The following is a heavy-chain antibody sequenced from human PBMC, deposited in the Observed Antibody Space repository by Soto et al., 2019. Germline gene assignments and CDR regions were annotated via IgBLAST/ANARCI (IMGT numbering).Heavy chain of an antibody. CDR3: ARQQEAYHRPYYYYGMDV. J-gene: IGHJ6*02. CDR2: IYYSGST. CDR1: GGSISSSSYY. V-gene: IGHV4-39*01. D-gene: IGHD3-16*01. Sequence: SETLSLTCTVSGGSISSSSYYWGWIRQPPGKELEWIGSIYYSGSTYYNPSLKSRVTISVDTSKNQFSLKLSSVTAADTAVYYCARQQEAYHRPYYYYGMDVWGQGTTVTVSS.